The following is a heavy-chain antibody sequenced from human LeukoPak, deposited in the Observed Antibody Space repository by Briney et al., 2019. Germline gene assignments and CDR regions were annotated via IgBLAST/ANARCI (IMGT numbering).Heavy chain of an antibody. CDR1: GFTFRSYW. D-gene: IGHD4-23*01. V-gene: IGHV3-74*01. CDR3: ARDKYGDNSNAFDI. Sequence: GSLRLSCAASGFTFRSYWMHWGRQVPGKGLGWVSRIGTDGSRTTYADYVQGRFTISRDNAKNTLYLQMNSLRAEDTAVYYCARDKYGDNSNAFDIWGQGTLVTVSS. CDR2: IGTDGSRT. J-gene: IGHJ3*02.